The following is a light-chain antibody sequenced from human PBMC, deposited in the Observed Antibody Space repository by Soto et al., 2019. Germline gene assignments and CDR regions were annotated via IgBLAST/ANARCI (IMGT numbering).Light chain of an antibody. Sequence: EIVMTQSPATLSVSPGERAILSCRASQSISSKLAWYQQKPGQAPRLLIYGASTRATGIPGRFSGSGSGTEFTLTISSLQSEDFAVYYCQQYNKWFSITFGQGTRLELK. CDR2: GAS. CDR1: QSISSK. J-gene: IGKJ5*01. V-gene: IGKV3-15*01. CDR3: QQYNKWFSIT.